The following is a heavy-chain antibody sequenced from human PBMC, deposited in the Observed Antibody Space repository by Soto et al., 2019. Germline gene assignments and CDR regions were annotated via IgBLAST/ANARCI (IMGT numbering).Heavy chain of an antibody. D-gene: IGHD3-22*01. J-gene: IGHJ5*02. CDR1: GYSFTSYW. Sequence: PGESLKISCKGSGYSFTSYWIGWVRQMPGKGLEWMGIIYPGDSGTRYSPSFQGQVTISADKSISTAYLQWSSLKASDTAMYYCARLVSPANYDSSDEGWFDPWGQGTLVTVSS. CDR3: ARLVSPANYDSSDEGWFDP. CDR2: IYPGDSGT. V-gene: IGHV5-51*01.